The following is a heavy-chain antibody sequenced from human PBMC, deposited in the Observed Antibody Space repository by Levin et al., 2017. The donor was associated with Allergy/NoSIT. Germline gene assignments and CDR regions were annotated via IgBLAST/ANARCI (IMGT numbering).Heavy chain of an antibody. CDR2: INNDGSSA. CDR1: GFTFSRYW. V-gene: IGHV3-74*01. J-gene: IGHJ4*02. D-gene: IGHD2-15*01. Sequence: GESLKISCAASGFTFSRYWMHWVRQAPGKGLVWVSRINNDGSSANYADSVKGRFTISRDNDKNTLYLQMNSLSAEDTAVYYCARNPVNGLGYCSGGTCYTADDWGQGTLVTVSS. CDR3: ARNPVNGLGYCSGGTCYTADD.